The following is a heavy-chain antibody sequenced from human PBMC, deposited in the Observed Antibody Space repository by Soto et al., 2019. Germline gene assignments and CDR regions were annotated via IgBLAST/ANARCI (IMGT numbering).Heavy chain of an antibody. CDR1: RFPFSNYA. CDR3: AKDQCTGGGCYYWLGAFDI. Sequence: EVQLLESGGGLVQPGGSLRLSCAASRFPFSNYAMSWVRQAPGKGLEWVSGISGGADKTYYADSVKGRFTISRDDSKNXLXXQRYSRRAEDTAGYYCAKDQCTGGGCYYWLGAFDIWGPGTVVIVSS. J-gene: IGHJ3*02. CDR2: ISGGADKT. V-gene: IGHV3-23*01. D-gene: IGHD2-8*02.